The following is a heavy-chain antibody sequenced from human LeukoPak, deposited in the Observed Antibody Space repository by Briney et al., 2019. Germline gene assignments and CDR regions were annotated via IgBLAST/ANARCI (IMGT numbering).Heavy chain of an antibody. CDR2: ISGSGATT. Sequence: GGSLRLSCAASGFTFSSYGMSWVRQAPGKGLEWVSAISGSGATTYYADSVKGRFTISRDDSKNTLYLQMNSLRAEDTAVYYCAEEALGGARLFDNWGQGTLVTVSS. CDR3: AEEALGGARLFDN. V-gene: IGHV3-23*01. J-gene: IGHJ4*02. D-gene: IGHD1-26*01. CDR1: GFTFSSYG.